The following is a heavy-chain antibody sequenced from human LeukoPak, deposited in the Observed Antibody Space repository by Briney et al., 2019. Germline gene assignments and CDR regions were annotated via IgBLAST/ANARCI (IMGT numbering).Heavy chain of an antibody. Sequence: SVKVSCKASGGTFSTYSISWVRQAPGQGLEWMGRIIPGVGIADYAQKFQGRVTVTADKSTSTAHMELSSLRSEDTAVYYCARDRDSSAWLDYWGQGTLVSVSS. CDR3: ARDRDSSAWLDY. V-gene: IGHV1-69*04. CDR1: GGTFSTYS. D-gene: IGHD6-19*01. J-gene: IGHJ4*02. CDR2: IIPGVGIA.